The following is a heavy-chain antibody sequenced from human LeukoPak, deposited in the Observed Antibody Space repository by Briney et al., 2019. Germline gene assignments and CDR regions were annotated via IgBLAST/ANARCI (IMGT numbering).Heavy chain of an antibody. CDR3: ARGKREWLRSNYFDY. CDR1: GYTFTGYY. CDR2: INPNSGGT. D-gene: IGHD5-12*01. Sequence: ASVKVSCKASGYTFTGYYMHWVRQAPGQGLEWMGWINPNSGGTNYAQKFQGWVTMTRDTSISTAYMELSRLRSDDTAVYYCARGKREWLRSNYFDYWGQGTLVTVSS. V-gene: IGHV1-2*04. J-gene: IGHJ4*02.